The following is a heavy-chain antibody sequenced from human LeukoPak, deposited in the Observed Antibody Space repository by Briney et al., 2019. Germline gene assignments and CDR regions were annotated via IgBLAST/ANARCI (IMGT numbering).Heavy chain of an antibody. CDR1: GFTFSSHG. CDR3: AKVFRGSYYLGAFDI. Sequence: PGGSLRLSCAASGFTFSSHGMHWVRQAPGKGLEWVAVISYDGSNKYYADSVKGRFTISRDNSKNTLYLQMNSLRAEDTAVYYCAKVFRGSYYLGAFDIWGQGTMVTVSS. V-gene: IGHV3-30*18. D-gene: IGHD1-26*01. CDR2: ISYDGSNK. J-gene: IGHJ3*02.